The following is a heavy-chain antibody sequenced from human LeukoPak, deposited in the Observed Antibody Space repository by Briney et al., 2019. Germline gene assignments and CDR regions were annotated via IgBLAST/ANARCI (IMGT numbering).Heavy chain of an antibody. J-gene: IGHJ6*03. CDR1: GFTFSSYS. Sequence: GGSLRLSCAASGFTFSSYSMSWVRQAPGKGLEWVSSISSSSSYIYYADSVKGRFTISRDNAKNSLYLQMNSLRAEDTAVYYCERANDNYYYYYMDVWGKGTTVTISS. V-gene: IGHV3-21*01. D-gene: IGHD3-9*01. CDR2: ISSSSSYI. CDR3: ERANDNYYYYYMDV.